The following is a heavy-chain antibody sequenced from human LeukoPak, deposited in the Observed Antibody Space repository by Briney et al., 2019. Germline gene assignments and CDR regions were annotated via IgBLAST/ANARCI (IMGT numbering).Heavy chain of an antibody. D-gene: IGHD6-13*01. J-gene: IGHJ4*02. V-gene: IGHV3-30*02. CDR3: AKDYRSSSSHHSY. CDR1: GFTFSSYG. Sequence: GALRLSCAASGFTFSSYGMHWVRQAPGKGLEWVAFIRYDGSNKYYADSVKGRFTISRDNSKNTLYLQMNSLRAEDTAVYYCAKDYRSSSSHHSYWGQGTLVTVSS. CDR2: IRYDGSNK.